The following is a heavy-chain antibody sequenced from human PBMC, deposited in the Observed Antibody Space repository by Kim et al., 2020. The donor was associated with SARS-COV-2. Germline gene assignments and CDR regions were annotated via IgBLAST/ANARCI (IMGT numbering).Heavy chain of an antibody. CDR2: INTDGSET. D-gene: IGHD3-10*01. CDR3: VRGELAPGNGS. V-gene: IGHV3-74*01. J-gene: IGHJ5*02. CDR1: GFTFSSHW. Sequence: GGSLRLSCAASGFTFSSHWMHWVRQVPGKGLVWVSDINTDGSETRYADHVKGRFTISRDNARNTVFLQMNSLRVEDTAVYYCVRGELAPGNGSWGQGTQVTVSS.